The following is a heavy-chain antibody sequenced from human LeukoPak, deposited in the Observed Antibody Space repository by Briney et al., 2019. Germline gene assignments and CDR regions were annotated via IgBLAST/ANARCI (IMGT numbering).Heavy chain of an antibody. Sequence: RGCLRLSCAASGFTFSGFAMTWVRQAPRKGLQWGASIRSGGDSTYYADSVKGRFTISRDNSKNTLYLQMNSLRAEDASIYYCAKSYSDNWYSFDYVGQGTQVTVSS. CDR2: IRSGGDST. V-gene: IGHV3-23*01. J-gene: IGHJ4*02. CDR3: AKSYSDNWYSFDY. D-gene: IGHD1-20*01. CDR1: GFTFSGFA.